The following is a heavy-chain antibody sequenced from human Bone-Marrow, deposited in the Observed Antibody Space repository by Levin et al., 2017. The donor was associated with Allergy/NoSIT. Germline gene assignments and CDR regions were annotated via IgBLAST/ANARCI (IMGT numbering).Heavy chain of an antibody. Sequence: AASVKVSCKASGYTFNSYGVGWVRQAPGQGLEWMGWISAYNGKTKYAQKLQGRVTMATDTSTSTGYMELRSLRSDDTAVYYCARGLYCSDGSCRLDYWGQGTLVTVSS. CDR2: ISAYNGKT. CDR1: GYTFNSYG. V-gene: IGHV1-18*01. J-gene: IGHJ4*02. CDR3: ARGLYCSDGSCRLDY. D-gene: IGHD2-15*01.